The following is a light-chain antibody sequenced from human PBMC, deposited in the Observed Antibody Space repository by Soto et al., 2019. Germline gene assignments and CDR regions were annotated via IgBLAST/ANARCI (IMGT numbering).Light chain of an antibody. CDR2: EGN. Sequence: QSVLAQPASVSGSPGQSITISCTGTSSDVGSYNLVSWYQQHPGKAPKLMIYEGNKRPSGVSNRLSASKSGNTASLTISGLQAEDEADYYCCAYAGSNTLVFGGGTKVTVL. CDR3: CAYAGSNTLV. CDR1: SSDVGSYNL. V-gene: IGLV2-23*01. J-gene: IGLJ2*01.